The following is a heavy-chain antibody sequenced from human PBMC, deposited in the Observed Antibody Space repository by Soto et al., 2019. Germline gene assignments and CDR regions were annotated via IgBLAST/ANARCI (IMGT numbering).Heavy chain of an antibody. J-gene: IGHJ4*02. CDR1: GFTFSSYA. V-gene: IGHV3-23*01. CDR2: ISGSGGST. CDR3: AKDVRRNWNDIRCDY. Sequence: EVQLLESGGGLVQPGGSLRLSCAASGFTFSSYAMSWVRQAPGKGLEWVSAISGSGGSTYYADSVKGRFTISRDNSTNTLYLQMNSLIAEDTAVYYCAKDVRRNWNDIRCDYWGQGTLVTVSS. D-gene: IGHD1-1*01.